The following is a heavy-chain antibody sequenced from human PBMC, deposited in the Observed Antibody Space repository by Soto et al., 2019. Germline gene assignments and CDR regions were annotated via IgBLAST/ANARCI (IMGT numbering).Heavy chain of an antibody. CDR3: ARADPLYSSGWYDYGMDV. CDR1: GYTFTGYY. J-gene: IGHJ6*02. CDR2: INPNSGGT. D-gene: IGHD6-19*01. V-gene: IGHV1-2*04. Sequence: QVQLVQSGAEVKKPGASVKVSCKASGYTFTGYYMHWVRQAPGQGLEWMGWINPNSGGTNYAQKFQVWVTMTRDTSISTAYMELSRLRSDDTAVYYCARADPLYSSGWYDYGMDVWGQGTTVTVSS.